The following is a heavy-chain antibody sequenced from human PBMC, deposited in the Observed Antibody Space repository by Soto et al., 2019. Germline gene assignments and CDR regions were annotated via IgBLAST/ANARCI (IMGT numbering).Heavy chain of an antibody. CDR1: GFTFNSFA. Sequence: PGGPLRLSCPASGFTFNSFAMHWFRQAPGRGLEWVALISSDGNIEHYADSVNGRFTISRDNSQSTLYLQMNNLRGEDSALYSCARSMGYYDSCSDYWGQGTLVTVSS. D-gene: IGHD3-22*01. V-gene: IGHV3-30-3*01. J-gene: IGHJ4*02. CDR2: ISSDGNIE. CDR3: ARSMGYYDSCSDY.